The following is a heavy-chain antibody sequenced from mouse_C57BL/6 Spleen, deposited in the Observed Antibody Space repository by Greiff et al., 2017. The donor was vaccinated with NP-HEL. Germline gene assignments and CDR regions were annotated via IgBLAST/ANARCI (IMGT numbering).Heavy chain of an antibody. Sequence: VQGVESGAELVRPGASVTLSCKASGYTFTDYEMHWVKQTPVHGLEWIGAIDPETGGTAYNQKFKGKAILTADTSSSTAYMELRSLTSEDSAVYYWTREGNYAMEYWGQGTSVTVSS. V-gene: IGHV1-15*01. CDR3: TREGNYAMEY. J-gene: IGHJ4*01. CDR1: GYTFTDYE. CDR2: IDPETGGT.